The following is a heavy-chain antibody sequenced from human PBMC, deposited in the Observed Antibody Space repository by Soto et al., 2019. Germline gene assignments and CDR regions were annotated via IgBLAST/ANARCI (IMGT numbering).Heavy chain of an antibody. J-gene: IGHJ6*02. CDR2: ISSDGSDT. CDR3: AREGGPCSGGTCYSVYYFGMDL. D-gene: IGHD2-15*01. V-gene: IGHV3-74*01. CDR1: GFTFNTYW. Sequence: HPGGSLRLSCAASGFTFNTYWMHWVRQAPGKGLVWVSRISSDGSDTTYADSVKGRFTISRDNAWKTLYLQMNSLRVEDTAVYYCAREGGPCSGGTCYSVYYFGMDLWGQGTTVTV.